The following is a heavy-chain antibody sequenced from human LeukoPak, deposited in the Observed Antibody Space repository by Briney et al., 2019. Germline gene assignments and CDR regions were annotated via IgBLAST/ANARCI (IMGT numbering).Heavy chain of an antibody. CDR1: GYTFTGYY. J-gene: IGHJ5*02. V-gene: IGHV1-8*02. D-gene: IGHD3-3*01. CDR3: ARSSNYDFWSGYSNWFDP. CDR2: MNPNSGNT. Sequence: ASVKVSCKASGYTFTGYYMHWVRQAPGQGLEWMGWMNPNSGNTGYAQKFQGRVTMTRNTSISTAYMELSSLRSEDTAVYYCARSSNYDFWSGYSNWFDPWGQGTLVTVSS.